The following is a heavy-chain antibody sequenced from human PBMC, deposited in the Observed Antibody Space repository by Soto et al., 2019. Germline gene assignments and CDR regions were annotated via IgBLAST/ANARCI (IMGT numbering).Heavy chain of an antibody. CDR3: ARGKFYYGSGKGISDNNSWDF. D-gene: IGHD3-10*01. J-gene: IGHJ6*04. CDR2: VIPVFGLA. CDR1: GGTFSSYA. V-gene: IGHV1-69*10. Sequence: GASVKVSCKSSGGTFSSYAISWVRQAPGQGLEWMGGVIPVFGLATYAQKVQGRVTITADKSTNTAYMEVSSLRSEDTAVYYCARGKFYYGSGKGISDNNSWDFGGKGPTVPVSS.